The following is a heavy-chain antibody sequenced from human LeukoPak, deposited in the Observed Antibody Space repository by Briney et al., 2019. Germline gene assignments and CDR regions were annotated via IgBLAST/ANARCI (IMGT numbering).Heavy chain of an antibody. CDR2: ISGSGAGT. Sequence: PGGSLRLSCAASGFTFSSFAMSWVRQAPGKGLDWVSSISGSGAGTYYADSVKGRFTISRDNSKNTLYLQMNSLRAEDTAVYYCAKDSSSGIFDYWGQGTLVTVSS. V-gene: IGHV3-23*01. CDR1: GFTFSSFA. D-gene: IGHD3-22*01. J-gene: IGHJ4*02. CDR3: AKDSSSGIFDY.